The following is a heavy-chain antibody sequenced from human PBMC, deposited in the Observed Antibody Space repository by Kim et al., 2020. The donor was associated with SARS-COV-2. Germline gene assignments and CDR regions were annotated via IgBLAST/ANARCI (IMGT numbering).Heavy chain of an antibody. CDR1: GYTFTSYA. CDR2: INAGNGNT. V-gene: IGHV1-3*01. Sequence: ASVKVSCKASGYTFTSYAMHWVRQAPGQRLEWMGWINAGNGNTKYSQKFQGRVTITRDTSASTAYMELSSLRSEDTAVYYCARESGRVLRFLEWLYLAYWGQGTLVTVSS. D-gene: IGHD3-3*01. CDR3: ARESGRVLRFLEWLYLAY. J-gene: IGHJ4*02.